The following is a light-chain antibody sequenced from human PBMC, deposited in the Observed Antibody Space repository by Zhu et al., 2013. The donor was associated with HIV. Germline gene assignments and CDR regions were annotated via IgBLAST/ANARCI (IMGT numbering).Light chain of an antibody. CDR1: SSNIGNNY. V-gene: IGLV1-51*01. CDR3: GTWDTSLRAGV. Sequence: QSVLTQPPSVSAAPGQKVTISCSGGSSNIGNNYVSWYQKLPGTAPKLVIYDSNKRPSGIPDPILCLQVWHVSHPGHHRTPDWGRADYYCGTWDTSLRAGVFGGGTKLTVL. CDR2: DSN. J-gene: IGLJ3*02.